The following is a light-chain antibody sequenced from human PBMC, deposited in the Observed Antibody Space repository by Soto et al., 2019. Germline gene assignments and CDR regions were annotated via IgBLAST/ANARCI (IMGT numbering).Light chain of an antibody. V-gene: IGKV1-33*01. CDR2: HAS. J-gene: IGKJ5*01. Sequence: DIQMTQSPSSLSASVGDRVTITCQASQDIINFLNWYQKKPGKAPRLLIYHASNSETGVPARFSGSGSGTDFTFTISSLQPEDIATYYCQQYDNSPITFGQGTRLEIK. CDR1: QDIINF. CDR3: QQYDNSPIT.